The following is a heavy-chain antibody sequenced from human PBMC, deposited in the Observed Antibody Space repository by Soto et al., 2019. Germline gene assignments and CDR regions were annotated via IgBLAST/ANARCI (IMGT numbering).Heavy chain of an antibody. Sequence: TSETPSLTCAVYCGSFRGYYWGWSRHPPGEGVGLVGGINHSGSTNYKPSLKSRVTISVDPSKNQVSLKLSSVTAADTAVYYCARDWVRDIVVVPAASRVLLAPLESVSAVGGLYGMDVWGQGTTVTVSS. D-gene: IGHD2-2*01. V-gene: IGHV4-34*01. CDR3: ARDWVRDIVVVPAASRVLLAPLESVSAVGGLYGMDV. J-gene: IGHJ6*02. CDR1: CGSFRGYY. CDR2: INHSGST.